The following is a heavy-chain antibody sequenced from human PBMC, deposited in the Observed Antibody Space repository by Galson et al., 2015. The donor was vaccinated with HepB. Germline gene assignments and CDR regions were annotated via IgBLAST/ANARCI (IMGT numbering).Heavy chain of an antibody. CDR2: ISAYNGNT. CDR1: GYTFNSYG. Sequence: SVKVSCKASGYTFNSYGISWVRQAPGQGLEWMGWISAYNGNTKYAQKFQGRVTMTTDTSTRTAYLELRSLRSDDTAVYYCARAIKLLWFGGDLDYYGMDVWGQGATVTVSS. CDR3: ARAIKLLWFGGDLDYYGMDV. V-gene: IGHV1-18*04. J-gene: IGHJ6*02. D-gene: IGHD3-10*01.